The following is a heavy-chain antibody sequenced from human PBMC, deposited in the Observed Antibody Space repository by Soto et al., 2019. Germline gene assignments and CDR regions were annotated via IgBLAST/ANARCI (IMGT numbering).Heavy chain of an antibody. CDR3: SIGSWSAETFDV. V-gene: IGHV1-69*02. Sequence: QVHLVQSGAEVKKPGSSVKVSGKAAGGTFSTYTLIWVRQAPGQGLEWMGRIIPMLTVTNSAQKFQGRVTLTADKSTSTAFMELTSLRSDDTAVYYCSIGSWSAETFDVWGQGTMVTVSS. CDR2: IIPMLTVT. J-gene: IGHJ3*01. CDR1: GGTFSTYT. D-gene: IGHD2-2*01.